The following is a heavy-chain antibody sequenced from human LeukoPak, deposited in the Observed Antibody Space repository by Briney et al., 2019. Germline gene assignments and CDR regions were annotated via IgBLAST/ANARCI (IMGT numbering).Heavy chain of an antibody. Sequence: SETLSLTCTVSGGSISHYYWNWIRQSAGMRLEWIGRLYTGGITEYNPFLKSRVTMSVDTSKSQFSLEVRSVTAADTALYYCATWSSGYYFDAFDIWGQGTMVTVSS. CDR2: LYTGGIT. J-gene: IGHJ3*02. V-gene: IGHV4-4*07. D-gene: IGHD3-22*01. CDR1: GGSISHYY. CDR3: ATWSSGYYFDAFDI.